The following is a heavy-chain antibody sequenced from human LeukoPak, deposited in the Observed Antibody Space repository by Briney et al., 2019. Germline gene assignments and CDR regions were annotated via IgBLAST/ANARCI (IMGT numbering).Heavy chain of an antibody. J-gene: IGHJ4*02. CDR1: GYTFTSYG. CDR2: IIPIFGTA. CDR3: ARDDNGFDY. Sequence: ASVKVSCKASGYTFTSYGISWVRQAPGQGLEWMGGIIPIFGTANYAQKFQGRVTITTDESTSTAYMELSSLRSEDTAVYYCARDDNGFDYWGQGTLVTVSS. V-gene: IGHV1-69*05. D-gene: IGHD4/OR15-4a*01.